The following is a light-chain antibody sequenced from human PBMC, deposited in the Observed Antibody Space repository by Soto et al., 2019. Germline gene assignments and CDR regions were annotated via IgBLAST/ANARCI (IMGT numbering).Light chain of an antibody. J-gene: IGLJ2*01. CDR3: ASWDDSLNALV. Sequence: QSVLTQPPSVSGTPGHKVSISCSGSTSNLGGNTVNWYQQLPGTAPKLLIYTNNQRPSGVPDRFSGSKSGTSASLAISDLRSEDEAVFYCASWDDSLNALVFGGGTKLTVL. CDR2: TNN. V-gene: IGLV1-44*01. CDR1: TSNLGGNT.